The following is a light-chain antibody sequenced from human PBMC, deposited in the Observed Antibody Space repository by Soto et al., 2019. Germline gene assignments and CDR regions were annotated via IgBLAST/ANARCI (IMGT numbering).Light chain of an antibody. J-gene: IGKJ1*01. Sequence: EIVVTQSPATLSVSAGERATLSCRASQSVSSNLAWYQQKPGQAPRLLIYGASTRAAGIPARFSGSGSGTEFTLTISSLQSEDFAVYYCQQYNNWPPPFGQGTKVEI. V-gene: IGKV3-15*01. CDR2: GAS. CDR1: QSVSSN. CDR3: QQYNNWPPP.